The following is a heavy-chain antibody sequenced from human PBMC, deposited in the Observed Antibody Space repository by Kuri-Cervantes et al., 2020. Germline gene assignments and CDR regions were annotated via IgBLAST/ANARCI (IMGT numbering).Heavy chain of an antibody. Sequence: GESLKISCAASGFTFSSYGMSWVRQAPGKGLEWVSAISGSDGSTYYADSVKGRFTISRDNSKNTLYLQMNSLRAEDTAVYYCAKGGSTSGYAPLDYWGQGTLVTVSS. D-gene: IGHD2-2*01. CDR1: GFTFSSYG. CDR2: ISGSDGST. V-gene: IGHV3-23*01. J-gene: IGHJ4*02. CDR3: AKGGSTSGYAPLDY.